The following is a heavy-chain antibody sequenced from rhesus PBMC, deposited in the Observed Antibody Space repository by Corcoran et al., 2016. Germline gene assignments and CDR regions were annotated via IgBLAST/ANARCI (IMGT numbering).Heavy chain of an antibody. D-gene: IGHD3-3*01. CDR2: IFGSGGGT. J-gene: IGHJ4*01. CDR3: AERRGQFLEWSHYDN. CDR1: GGSISDDSY. V-gene: IGHV4-106*01. Sequence: QVQLQESGPGLVKPSATLSLTCAVSGGSISDDSYWSWLRHPPGKGREWIGYIFGSGGGTNYSPSLSNRVSISIDTSKNQFSLRLSSVTAADTALYYCAERRGQFLEWSHYDNWGQGVLVTVSS.